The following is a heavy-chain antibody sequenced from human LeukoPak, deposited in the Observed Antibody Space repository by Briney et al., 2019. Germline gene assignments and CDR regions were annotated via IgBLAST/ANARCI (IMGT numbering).Heavy chain of an antibody. D-gene: IGHD4-17*01. CDR1: GSTFSGSA. Sequence: TGGSLRLSCAASGSTFSGSAMHWVRQSPGKGLEWVGRIRSKANDHETAYAVSVRGRFTISRDDSKNTAYLQKNSLKTEDTDVYYCTSRVMTTVNDYWGQGTLVTVSS. J-gene: IGHJ4*02. V-gene: IGHV3-73*01. CDR3: TSRVMTTVNDY. CDR2: IRSKANDHET.